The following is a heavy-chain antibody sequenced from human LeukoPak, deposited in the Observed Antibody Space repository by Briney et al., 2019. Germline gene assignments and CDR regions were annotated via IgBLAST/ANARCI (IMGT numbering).Heavy chain of an antibody. CDR3: AKDKRDSSWPPEYFQH. V-gene: IGHV3-30*02. CDR1: GFTFSSYA. J-gene: IGHJ1*01. CDR2: IRYDGSNK. Sequence: GGSLRLSCAASGFTFSSYAMHWVRQAPGKGLEWVAFIRYDGSNKYYADSVKGRFTISRDNSKNTLYLQMNSLRAEDTAVYYCAKDKRDSSWPPEYFQHWGQGTLVTVSS. D-gene: IGHD6-13*01.